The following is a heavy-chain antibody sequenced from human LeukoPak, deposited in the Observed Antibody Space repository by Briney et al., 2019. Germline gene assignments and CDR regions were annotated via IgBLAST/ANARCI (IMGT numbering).Heavy chain of an antibody. V-gene: IGHV3-30*03. Sequence: GGTLRLSCTASGLTFSSNGMHWVRQAPGRGLEWVAVISYDGSNKHYADSVKGRFTISRDNSKNTLYLQMNSLRAEDTAVYYCVRERFHGSGAPKFDFWGQGTLVTVSS. J-gene: IGHJ4*02. D-gene: IGHD3-10*01. CDR1: GLTFSSNG. CDR3: VRERFHGSGAPKFDF. CDR2: ISYDGSNK.